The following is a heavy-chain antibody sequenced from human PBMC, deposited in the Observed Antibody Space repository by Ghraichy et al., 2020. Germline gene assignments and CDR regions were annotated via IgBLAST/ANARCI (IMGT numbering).Heavy chain of an antibody. D-gene: IGHD3-9*01. Sequence: SETLSLTCTVSGGSISSYYWSWIRQPPGKGLEWIGYIYYSGSTNYNPSLKSRVTISVDTSKNQFSLKLSSVTAADTAVYYCASRRYYDILTGPYGMDVWGQGTTVTVSS. CDR1: GGSISSYY. CDR2: IYYSGST. J-gene: IGHJ6*02. V-gene: IGHV4-59*01. CDR3: ASRRYYDILTGPYGMDV.